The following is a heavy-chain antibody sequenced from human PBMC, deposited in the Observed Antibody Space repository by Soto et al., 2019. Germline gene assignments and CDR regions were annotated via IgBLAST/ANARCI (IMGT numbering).Heavy chain of an antibody. CDR2: ISVSGGST. V-gene: IGHV3-23*01. J-gene: IGHJ4*02. Sequence: EVQLLESGGGLVQPGGSLRLSCAASGFTFSSYAMSWVRQAPGKGLEWVSSISVSGGSTYYADSVKGRFTISRDNATNTLYMQMNSLRAEDTAVYYCATDSLKCQLLLFYYFDYWGQGTLVTVSS. D-gene: IGHD2-2*01. CDR1: GFTFSSYA. CDR3: ATDSLKCQLLLFYYFDY.